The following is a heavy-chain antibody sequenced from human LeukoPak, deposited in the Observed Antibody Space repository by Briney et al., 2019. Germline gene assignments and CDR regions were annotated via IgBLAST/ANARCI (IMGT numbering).Heavy chain of an antibody. V-gene: IGHV3-23*01. CDR2: ISGSGDST. CDR3: AKDTQPYYYDSSGTTDY. CDR1: GFTFSSYG. D-gene: IGHD3-22*01. Sequence: GGSLRLSCAASGFTFSSYGMSWVRQAPGKGLEWVSAISGSGDSTYYADSVKGRFTISRDNSKNTLYLQVNSLRAEDTAVYYCAKDTQPYYYDSSGTTDYWGQGTLVTVSS. J-gene: IGHJ4*02.